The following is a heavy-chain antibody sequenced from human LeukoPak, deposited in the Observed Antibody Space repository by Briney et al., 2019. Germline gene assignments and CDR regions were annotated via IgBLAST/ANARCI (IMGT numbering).Heavy chain of an antibody. J-gene: IGHJ4*02. CDR1: GGSISSGGCY. V-gene: IGHV4-61*02. CDR3: ARDLYGDLDY. CDR2: IYTSGST. Sequence: SETLSLTCTVSGGSISSGGCYWSWIRQPAGKGLEWIGRIYTSGSTNYNPSLKSRVTISVDTSKNQFSLKLSSVTAADTAVYYCARDLYGDLDYLGQGTLVTVSS. D-gene: IGHD4-17*01.